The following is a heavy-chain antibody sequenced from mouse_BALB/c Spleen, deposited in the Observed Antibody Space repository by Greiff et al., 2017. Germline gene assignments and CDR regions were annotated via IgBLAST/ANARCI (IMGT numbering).Heavy chain of an antibody. V-gene: IGHV7-3*02. CDR2: IRNKANGYTT. D-gene: IGHD1-1*01. CDR1: GFTFTDYY. Sequence: EVKLMESGGGLVQPGGSLRLSCATSGFTFTDYYMSWVRQPPGKALEWLGFIRNKANGYTTAYSASVKGRFTITRDNSQSNLNLQMNTLRTEDNATYYCARDKGLRYYFDYWGQGTTLTVSS. CDR3: ARDKGLRYYFDY. J-gene: IGHJ2*01.